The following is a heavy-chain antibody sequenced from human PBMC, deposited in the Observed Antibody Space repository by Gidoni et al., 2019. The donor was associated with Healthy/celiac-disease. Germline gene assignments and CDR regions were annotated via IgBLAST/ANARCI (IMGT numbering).Heavy chain of an antibody. CDR3: AIRAFGGSYMFGRHNWFDP. J-gene: IGHJ5*02. Sequence: QLQLQESGPGLVKPSETLSLTCTVSGGSLSSSSYYWGVIRPPPGKGLEWMGSIYYSGGTYSSPSLKRRVTISVDTSTNQFSLKLISVTAADTAVYYCAIRAFGGSYMFGRHNWFDPWGQGTLVTVSS. V-gene: IGHV4-39*01. CDR2: IYYSGGT. D-gene: IGHD1-26*01. CDR1: GGSLSSSSYY.